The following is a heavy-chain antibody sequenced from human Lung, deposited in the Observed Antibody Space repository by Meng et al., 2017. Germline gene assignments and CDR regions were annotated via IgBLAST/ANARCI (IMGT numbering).Heavy chain of an antibody. CDR2: ISAHSGNT. D-gene: IGHD3-22*01. CDR1: GYTFTSHG. V-gene: IGHV1-18*04. Sequence: QVQLVQSGAEVKKPWASVKVSCKTSGYTFTSHGISWVRQAPGQGLEWMGWISAHSGNTNYAQKIKGRVTMTTDTATSTVYMELRSLRPDDTAVYYCARGPYYYYDTTGYYNWFDPWGQGTLVTVSS. CDR3: ARGPYYYYDTTGYYNWFDP. J-gene: IGHJ5*02.